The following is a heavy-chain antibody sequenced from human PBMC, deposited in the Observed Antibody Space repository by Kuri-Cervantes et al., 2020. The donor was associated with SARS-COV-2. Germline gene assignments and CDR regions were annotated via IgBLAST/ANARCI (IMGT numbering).Heavy chain of an antibody. V-gene: IGHV1-69*13. J-gene: IGHJ6*02. CDR1: GGTFSSYA. CDR2: IIPIFGTA. CDR3: ARDVGFGYSYGHSYGMDV. Sequence: SVKVSCRASGGTFSSYAISWVRQAPGQGLEWMGGIIPIFGTANYAQKFQGRVTITADESTSTAYMELSSLRSGDTAVYYCARDVGFGYSYGHSYGMDVWGQGTTVTVSS. D-gene: IGHD5-18*01.